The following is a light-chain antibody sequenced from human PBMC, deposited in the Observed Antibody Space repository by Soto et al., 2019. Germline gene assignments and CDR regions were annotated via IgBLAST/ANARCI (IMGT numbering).Light chain of an antibody. CDR1: QSLVYSDGNTY. Sequence: DVVMTQSPLSLPVTLGQPASISCRSSQSLVYSDGNTYLNWFQQRPGLSPRCLIYKVSNRDSGVPDRFSGSGSCTDFTLKSSRVEAEDVGVYYCMQGTHWPRTFGQGTKVEIK. CDR2: KVS. CDR3: MQGTHWPRT. J-gene: IGKJ1*01. V-gene: IGKV2-30*01.